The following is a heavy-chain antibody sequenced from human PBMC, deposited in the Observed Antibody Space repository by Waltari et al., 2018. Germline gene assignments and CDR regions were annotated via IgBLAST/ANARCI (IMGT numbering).Heavy chain of an antibody. CDR3: ARERPQLRFLEWLFHFDY. J-gene: IGHJ4*02. CDR1: GYTFTSYY. CDR2: INPSGGST. Sequence: QVQLVQSGAEVKKPGALVKVSCKASGYTFTSYYMHWVRQAPGQGLEWMGIINPSGGSTSYAQKFQGRVTMTRDTSTSTVYMELSSLRSEDTAVYYCARERPQLRFLEWLFHFDYWGQGTLVTVSS. V-gene: IGHV1-46*01. D-gene: IGHD3-3*01.